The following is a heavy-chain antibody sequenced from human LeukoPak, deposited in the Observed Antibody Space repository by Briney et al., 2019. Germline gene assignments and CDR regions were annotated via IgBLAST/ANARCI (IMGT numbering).Heavy chain of an antibody. V-gene: IGHV3-73*01. CDR1: GFTFTEST. D-gene: IGHD1-26*01. CDR3: TRGGYGGNYYGIDY. Sequence: GGSLRLSCAASGFTFTESTMHWVHQGSGKGLEWVGRIRTKPKSYATEYAASVKGRFTISRDDSKNAAYLQMNSLKTEDTAVYYCTRGGYGGNYYGIDYWGQGNLVTVSS. J-gene: IGHJ4*02. CDR2: IRTKPKSYAT.